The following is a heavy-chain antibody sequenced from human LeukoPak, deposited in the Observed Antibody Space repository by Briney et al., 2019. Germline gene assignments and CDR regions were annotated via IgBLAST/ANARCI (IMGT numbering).Heavy chain of an antibody. CDR3: TTVIGEQLIWIANLYAFKI. J-gene: IGHJ3*02. Sequence: GGSLRLSCAASGFSFSDAWMSWVRQAPGKGLEWVGRIKSKTDGGTTDYAAPVKGRFTISRDDSNNTLYLQMNNLKTEDTAVYYCTTVIGEQLIWIANLYAFKIWGQGTMVTVSS. CDR2: IKSKTDGGTT. CDR1: GFSFSDAW. D-gene: IGHD2-2*01. V-gene: IGHV3-15*01.